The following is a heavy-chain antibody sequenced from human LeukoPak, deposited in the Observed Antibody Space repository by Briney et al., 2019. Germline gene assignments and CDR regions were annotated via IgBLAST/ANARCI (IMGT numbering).Heavy chain of an antibody. CDR1: GGTFSSYA. D-gene: IGHD3-22*01. J-gene: IGHJ6*03. V-gene: IGHV1-18*01. Sequence: GSSVKVSCKASGGTFSSYAISWVRQAPGQGLEWMGWISAYNGNTNYAQKLQGRVTMTTDTSTSTAYMELRSLRSDDTAVYYCARNYYDSSGYYPLYYYYYMDVWGKGTTVTVSS. CDR3: ARNYYDSSGYYPLYYYYYMDV. CDR2: ISAYNGNT.